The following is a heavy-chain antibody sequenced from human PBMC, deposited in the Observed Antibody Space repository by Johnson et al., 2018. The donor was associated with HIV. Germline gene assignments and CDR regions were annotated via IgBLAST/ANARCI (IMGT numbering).Heavy chain of an antibody. CDR1: GLTFSDYY. V-gene: IGHV3-11*04. CDR3: ARDGDTVTTQGAFDI. J-gene: IGHJ3*02. Sequence: QVQLVESGGGLVKPGGSLIVSCEASGLTFSDYYMSWVRQAPGKGLEWVSYISSSGSTIYYADSVKGRFTISRDNAKNSLYLQMNSLRAEDTAVYYCARDGDTVTTQGAFDIWGQGTMVTVSS. D-gene: IGHD4-17*01. CDR2: ISSSGSTI.